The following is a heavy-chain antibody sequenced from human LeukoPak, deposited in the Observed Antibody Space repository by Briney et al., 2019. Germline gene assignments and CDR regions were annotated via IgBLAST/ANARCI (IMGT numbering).Heavy chain of an antibody. CDR1: GYTFTSYG. CDR2: ISAYNGNT. V-gene: IGHV1-18*01. J-gene: IGHJ4*02. CDR3: ARDRRDQWELLDRSDY. Sequence: GASVKVSCKASGYTFTSYGISWVRQAPGQGLEWMGWISAYNGNTNYAQKLQGRVTMTTDTSASTAYMELRSLRSDDTAVYYCARDRRDQWELLDRSDYWGQGTLVTVSS. D-gene: IGHD1-26*01.